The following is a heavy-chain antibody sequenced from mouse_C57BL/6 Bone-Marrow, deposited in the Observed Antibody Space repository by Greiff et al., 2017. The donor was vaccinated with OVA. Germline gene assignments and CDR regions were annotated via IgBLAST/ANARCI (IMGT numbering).Heavy chain of an antibody. CDR2: IDPETGGT. D-gene: IGHD4-1*01. Sequence: VQLQQSGAELVRPGASVTLSCKASGYTFTDYEMHWVKQTPVHGLEWIGAIDPETGGTAYNPQFKGKAILTAAKSSSTAYMELQSMATEDSAVYYCAEQGRDYWGQGTTLTVSS. CDR1: GYTFTDYE. J-gene: IGHJ2*01. CDR3: AEQGRDY. V-gene: IGHV1-15*01.